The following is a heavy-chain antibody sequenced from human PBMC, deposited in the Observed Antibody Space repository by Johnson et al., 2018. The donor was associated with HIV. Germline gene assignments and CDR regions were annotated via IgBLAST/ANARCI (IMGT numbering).Heavy chain of an antibody. CDR2: IRFDGHNK. V-gene: IGHV3-30*02. J-gene: IGHJ3*02. CDR1: GFTFSSYG. Sequence: QVQLVESGGGVVQPGGSLRLSCAASGFTFSSYGMHWVRQAPGKGLEWVSFIRFDGHNKYYADSVKGRFTISRDESKNTLFLEMNSLRAEDTAVYYCARDRGIAARPFRYAFDIWGQGTMVTVSS. D-gene: IGHD6-6*01. CDR3: ARDRGIAARPFRYAFDI.